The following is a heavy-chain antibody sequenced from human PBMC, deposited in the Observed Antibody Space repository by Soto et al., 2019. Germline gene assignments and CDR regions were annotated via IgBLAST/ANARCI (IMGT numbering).Heavy chain of an antibody. V-gene: IGHV1-18*04. CDR3: AREGSYSYYYYVMDV. D-gene: IGHD1-26*01. Sequence: ASVKVSCKASGYSFFSYGISWVRQAPGQGLEWMGWISGFNGNTNYAQKVQGRVTMTTDTSTSTAYMELRSLRSDDTAVYYCAREGSYSYYYYVMDVGGQGTTVTVSS. CDR1: GYSFFSYG. J-gene: IGHJ6*02. CDR2: ISGFNGNT.